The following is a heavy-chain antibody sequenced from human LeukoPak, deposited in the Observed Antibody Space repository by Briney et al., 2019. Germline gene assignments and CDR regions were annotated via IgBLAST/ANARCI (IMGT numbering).Heavy chain of an antibody. CDR1: GYTFTGYY. CDR2: INPNSGGT. J-gene: IGHJ4*02. V-gene: IGHV1-2*02. CDR3: ARVNYYDSSGYYAGFDY. Sequence: ASVKVSCKASGYTFTGYYMHWVRQAPGQGLEWMRWINPNSGGTNYAQKFQGRVTMTRDTSISTAYMELSRLRSDDTAVYYCARVNYYDSSGYYAGFDYWGQGTLVTVSS. D-gene: IGHD3-22*01.